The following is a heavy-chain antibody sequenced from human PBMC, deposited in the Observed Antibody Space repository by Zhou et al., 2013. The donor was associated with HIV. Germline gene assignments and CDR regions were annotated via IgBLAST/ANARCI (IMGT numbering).Heavy chain of an antibody. CDR1: GYTFTNYY. CDR3: AGVRGIARRGHFDS. D-gene: IGHD6-13*01. J-gene: IGHJ4*02. CDR2: INPFGGST. V-gene: IGHV1-46*01. Sequence: QVQLVQSGAEVQKPGASVKVSCKASGYTFTNYYLHWVRQAPGQGLEWMGIINPFGGSTSYAQKFQGRVALTTDESTRTAYMELSSLRSEDTAVYFCAGVRGIARRGHFDSWGQGTLVTVSS.